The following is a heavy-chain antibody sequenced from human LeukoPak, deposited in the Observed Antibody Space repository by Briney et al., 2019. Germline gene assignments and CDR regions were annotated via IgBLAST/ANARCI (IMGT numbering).Heavy chain of an antibody. Sequence: SVKVSCKASGGTFRNYALNWVRQAPGKGLEWMGGTTPIFGSAEYAQKFQGRVTVTTDESTSTGYMEMSSLRSDDTAVYYCAGALFHYDSSGYDMDGYGFWGQGTMVTVAS. V-gene: IGHV1-69*05. J-gene: IGHJ3*01. D-gene: IGHD3-22*01. CDR3: AGALFHYDSSGYDMDGYGF. CDR1: GGTFRNYA. CDR2: TTPIFGSA.